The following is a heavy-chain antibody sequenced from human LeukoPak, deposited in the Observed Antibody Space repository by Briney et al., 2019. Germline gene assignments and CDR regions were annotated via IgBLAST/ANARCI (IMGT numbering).Heavy chain of an antibody. CDR3: ARDSMVRGVIRYYYGMDV. V-gene: IGHV3-21*01. J-gene: IGHJ6*02. CDR1: AFTFISYS. D-gene: IGHD3-10*01. Sequence: GCSLRLSCAASAFTFISYSMNWLRQAPRRVLECVSSISSSSSYIYYADSVKGLITISRDNAKNSLYLQMNSLRAEDTAVYYCARDSMVRGVIRYYYGMDVWGQGTTVTVSS. CDR2: ISSSSSYI.